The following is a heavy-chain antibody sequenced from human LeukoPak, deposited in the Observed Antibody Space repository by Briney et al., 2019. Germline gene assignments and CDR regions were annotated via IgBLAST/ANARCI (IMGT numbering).Heavy chain of an antibody. CDR2: IKQDGSEK. D-gene: IGHD3-10*01. V-gene: IGHV3-7*01. CDR1: VFTFSSYC. CDR3: ARAGPINYCYVMDV. J-gene: IGHJ6*02. Sequence: PGRSLRLSCAASVFTFSSYCMSWVRQAPGKGLDWVANIKQDGSEKYYVDSVKGRFTISRDTAKNSLYLQMNSLRAEDTAVYDCARAGPINYCYVMDVWVQGTTVTVSS.